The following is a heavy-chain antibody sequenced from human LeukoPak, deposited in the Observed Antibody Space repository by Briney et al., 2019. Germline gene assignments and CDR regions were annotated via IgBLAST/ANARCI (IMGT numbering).Heavy chain of an antibody. J-gene: IGHJ4*02. D-gene: IGHD6-13*01. CDR3: ATLASGYSSPFDY. CDR2: ISGSGGST. V-gene: IGHV3-23*01. Sequence: PGGSLRLSCGASGFTFSSAAMRWVRQAPGKGLEWVSDISGSGGSTYYADSVKGRFTISRDNSKNTLYAEMTSLRAEDTAVYYCATLASGYSSPFDYWGQGTLVTVSS. CDR1: GFTFSSAA.